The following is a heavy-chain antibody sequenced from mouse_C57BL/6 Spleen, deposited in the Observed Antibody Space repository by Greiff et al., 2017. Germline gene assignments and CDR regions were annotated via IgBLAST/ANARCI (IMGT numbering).Heavy chain of an antibody. V-gene: IGHV5-4*03. D-gene: IGHD2-4*01. CDR1: GFTFSSYA. CDR3: AREGLRGFAY. CDR2: ISDGGSYT. J-gene: IGHJ3*01. Sequence: EVKVVESGGGLVKPGGSLKLSCAASGFTFSSYAMSWVRQTPEKRLEWVATISDGGSYTYYPDNVKGRFTISRDKAKSNLYLQMSHLKSEDTAMYYCAREGLRGFAYWGQGTLVTVSA.